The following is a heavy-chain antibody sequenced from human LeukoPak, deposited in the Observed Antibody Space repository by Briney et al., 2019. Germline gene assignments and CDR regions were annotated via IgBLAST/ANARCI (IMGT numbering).Heavy chain of an antibody. V-gene: IGHV4-59*01. D-gene: IGHD3-22*01. CDR1: GGFIRPYY. J-gene: IGHJ4*02. CDR3: ARYFASSGSLYYFDY. Sequence: PSETLSLTCAVSGGFIRPYYWSWIRQPPGKGLEWIGDIYYSGSTNYNPSLKSRVTISVDTSKNQFSLRLSSVTAADTAVYYCARYFASSGSLYYFDYWGQGTLVTVSS. CDR2: IYYSGST.